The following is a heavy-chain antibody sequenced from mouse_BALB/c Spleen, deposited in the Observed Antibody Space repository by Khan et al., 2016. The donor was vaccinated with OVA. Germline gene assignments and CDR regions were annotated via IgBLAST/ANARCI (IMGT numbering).Heavy chain of an antibody. V-gene: IGHV1-4*01. CDR1: GYTFTSYT. Sequence: QLQQSGAELARPGASVKMSCKASGYTFTSYTIHWIKLRPGQGLEWIGFINPSNGYTNYNQKFKDTATLTADKSSTTVYMQLSSLTSDDSAVYNCVRDGAYHRNDGWFAYWGQGTLVTVSA. CDR3: VRDGAYHRNDGWFAY. J-gene: IGHJ3*01. CDR2: INPSNGYT. D-gene: IGHD2-14*01.